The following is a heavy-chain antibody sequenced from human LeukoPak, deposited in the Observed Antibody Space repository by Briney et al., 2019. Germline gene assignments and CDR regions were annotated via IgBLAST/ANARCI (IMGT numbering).Heavy chain of an antibody. CDR1: GFTFSSYA. V-gene: IGHV3-48*01. D-gene: IGHD3/OR15-3a*01. CDR3: ARGPGTSFDY. CDR2: ISSSSSTI. Sequence: GGSLRLSCAASGFTFSSYAMSWVRQAPGKGLEWVSYISSSSSTIYYADSVKGRFTISRDNAKNSLYLQMNSLRAEDTAVYYCARGPGTSFDYWGQGTLVTVSS. J-gene: IGHJ4*02.